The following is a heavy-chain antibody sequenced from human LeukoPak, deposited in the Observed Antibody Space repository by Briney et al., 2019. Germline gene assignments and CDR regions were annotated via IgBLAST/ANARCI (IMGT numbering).Heavy chain of an antibody. D-gene: IGHD3-3*02. CDR1: GYSISSGYY. CDR3: ARAYSIDGPFDP. Sequence: SETLSLTCAVSGYSISSGYYWGWIRQPPGKGLEWIGSIYHSGSTYYNPSLKCRVTISVDTSKNQFSLKLSSVTAADTAVYYCARAYSIDGPFDPWGQGTLVTVSS. CDR2: IYHSGST. J-gene: IGHJ5*02. V-gene: IGHV4-38-2*01.